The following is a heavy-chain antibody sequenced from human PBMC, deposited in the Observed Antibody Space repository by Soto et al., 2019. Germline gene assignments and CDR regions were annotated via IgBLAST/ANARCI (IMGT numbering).Heavy chain of an antibody. Sequence: GGSLRLSCAASGFTFSSYAMSWVRQAPGKGLEWVSAISGSGGSTYYADSVKGRFTISRDNSKNTLYLQMNSLRAEDTAVYYCAKEGPYGDGNYYYYYMDVWGKGTTVTVSS. J-gene: IGHJ6*03. V-gene: IGHV3-23*01. CDR2: ISGSGGST. CDR1: GFTFSSYA. D-gene: IGHD4-17*01. CDR3: AKEGPYGDGNYYYYYMDV.